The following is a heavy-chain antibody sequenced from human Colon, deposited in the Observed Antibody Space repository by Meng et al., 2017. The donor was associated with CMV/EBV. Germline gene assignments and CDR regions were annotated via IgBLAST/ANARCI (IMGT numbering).Heavy chain of an antibody. D-gene: IGHD4/OR15-4a*01. J-gene: IGHJ4*02. V-gene: IGHV1-8*01. CDR2: LSTCSGDT. CDR1: GYTFTSCY. Sequence: QVQLVRSGAEGKKPGASVKVSCKASGYTFTSCYINWVPQATGQGLEWIGWLSTCSGDTGYAQRFHGRVTMTQNNSIGTAYMELSSLTSEDTAVYYCARLTTGGYWGQGTRVTVSS. CDR3: ARLTTGGY.